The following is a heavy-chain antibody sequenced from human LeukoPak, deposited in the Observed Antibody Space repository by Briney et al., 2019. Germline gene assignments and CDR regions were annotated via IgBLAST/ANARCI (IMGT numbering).Heavy chain of an antibody. Sequence: ASVKVSCKASGYTFATYDINWVRQATGQGLEWMGWMNPNRGNTGYAQKFQGRVSMTRDTSISTAYLELSSLRSEDTAVYYCARGDRYCTSSSCYNYWGQGTLVTVSS. CDR1: GYTFATYD. D-gene: IGHD2-2*02. CDR3: ARGDRYCTSSSCYNY. J-gene: IGHJ4*02. CDR2: MNPNRGNT. V-gene: IGHV1-8*01.